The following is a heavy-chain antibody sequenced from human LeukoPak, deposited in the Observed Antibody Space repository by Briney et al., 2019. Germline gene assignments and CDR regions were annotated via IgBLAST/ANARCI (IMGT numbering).Heavy chain of an antibody. CDR3: AKDMTGYDSSGYYPH. V-gene: IGHV3-30*02. CDR2: IRYDGSNK. J-gene: IGHJ4*02. D-gene: IGHD3-22*01. CDR1: GFTFSSYG. Sequence: GGSLRLSCAASGFTFSSYGMHWVRQAPGKGLEWVAFIRYDGSNKYYADSVKGRFTISRDNSKNTLYLQMNSLRAEDTAVYYCAKDMTGYDSSGYYPHWGQGTLVTVSS.